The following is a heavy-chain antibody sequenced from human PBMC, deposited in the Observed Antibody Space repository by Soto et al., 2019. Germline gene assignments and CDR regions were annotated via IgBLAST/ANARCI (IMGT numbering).Heavy chain of an antibody. D-gene: IGHD1-26*01. J-gene: IGHJ6*02. Sequence: SETLSLTCAVYGGSFSGYYWSWIRQPPVKVLEWIGEINHSGSTNYNPSLKSRVTISVDTSKNQFSLKLSSVTAADTAVYYCARPYGSGSYYSYYYGMDVWGQGTTVTVSS. CDR3: ARPYGSGSYYSYYYGMDV. CDR1: GGSFSGYY. CDR2: INHSGST. V-gene: IGHV4-34*01.